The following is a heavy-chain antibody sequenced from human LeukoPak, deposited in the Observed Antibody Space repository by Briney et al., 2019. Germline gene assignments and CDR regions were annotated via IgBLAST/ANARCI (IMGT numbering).Heavy chain of an antibody. J-gene: IGHJ4*02. CDR2: IRYDGSNK. CDR3: ARDLLVGATGYNSDY. CDR1: GFTFSSYG. Sequence: GGSLRLSCAASGFTFSSYGMHWVRQAPGKGLEWAAFIRYDGSNKYYADSVKGRFTISRDNSKNTLYLQMNSLRAEDTAVYYCARDLLVGATGYNSDYWGQGALVTVSS. V-gene: IGHV3-30*02. D-gene: IGHD1-26*01.